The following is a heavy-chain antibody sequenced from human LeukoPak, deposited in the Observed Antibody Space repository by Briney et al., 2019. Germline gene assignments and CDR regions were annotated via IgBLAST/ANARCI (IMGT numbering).Heavy chain of an antibody. CDR3: AKKRYCSGGSCSSYIEY. Sequence: RGSLRVSCAASGFSFSSYAVSWGRQAPGKGLEWVSAISGSGGSTYYADSVKGRFTISRDNSKNTLYLQMNSLRHEDTAVYYCAKKRYCSGGSCSSYIEYCGQGTLVTVSS. V-gene: IGHV3-23*01. D-gene: IGHD2-15*01. CDR1: GFSFSSYA. CDR2: ISGSGGST. J-gene: IGHJ4*02.